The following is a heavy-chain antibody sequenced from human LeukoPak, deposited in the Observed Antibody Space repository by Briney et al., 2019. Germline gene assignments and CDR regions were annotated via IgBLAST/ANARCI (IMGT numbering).Heavy chain of an antibody. CDR3: ARGGSSDYYDSSGYYGSFDY. CDR1: GGSISSYY. CDR2: IYYSGST. J-gene: IGHJ4*02. Sequence: SETLSLTCTVSGGSISSYYWSWIRQPPGKGLEWIGYIYYSGSTNYNPSLKSRVTISVDTSKNQFSLKLSSVTAADTAVYYCARGGSSDYYDSSGYYGSFDYWGQGILVTVSS. D-gene: IGHD3-22*01. V-gene: IGHV4-59*01.